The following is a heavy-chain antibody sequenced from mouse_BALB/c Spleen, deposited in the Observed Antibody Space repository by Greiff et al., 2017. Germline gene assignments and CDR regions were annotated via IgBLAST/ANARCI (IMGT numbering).Heavy chain of an antibody. D-gene: IGHD1-1*01. CDR2: INPSTGYT. V-gene: IGHV1-7*01. CDR3: ARSPYGYYAMDY. CDR1: GYTFTSYW. J-gene: IGHJ4*01. Sequence: QVQLQQSGAELAKPGASVKMSCKASGYTFTSYWMHWVKQRPGQGLEWIGYINPSTGYTEYNQKFKDKATLTADKSSSTAYMQLSSLTSEDSAVYYCARSPYGYYAMDYWGQGTSVTVSS.